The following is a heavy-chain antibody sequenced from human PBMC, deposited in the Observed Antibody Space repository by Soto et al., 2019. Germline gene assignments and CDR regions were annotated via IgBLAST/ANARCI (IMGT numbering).Heavy chain of an antibody. J-gene: IGHJ6*01. CDR1: GGTFSSYA. Sequence: ASVKVSCKASGGTFSSYAISWVRQATGQGLEWMGWMNPNSGNTGYAQKFQGRVTITADESTGTAYMELSSLRSEDTAVYYCARDKDRQQLGGNYYYIMDVWGQGTTVTVSS. CDR2: MNPNSGNT. D-gene: IGHD3-3*02. V-gene: IGHV1-8*03. CDR3: ARDKDRQQLGGNYYYIMDV.